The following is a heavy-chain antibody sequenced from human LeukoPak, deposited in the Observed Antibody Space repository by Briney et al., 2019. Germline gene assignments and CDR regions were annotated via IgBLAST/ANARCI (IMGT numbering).Heavy chain of an antibody. J-gene: IGHJ6*04. D-gene: IGHD3-10*01. CDR3: ARRGSLGSMDV. CDR1: GFTFSSYW. V-gene: IGHV3-7*03. CDR2: IKQDGSEK. Sequence: GGSLRLSCAASGFTFSSYWMSWVRQAPGKGLEWVANIKQDGSEKYYVDPVKGRFTFSRDNAKNSLYLQMNTLRAQDTAVYYCARRGSLGSMDVWGKGARVTVSS.